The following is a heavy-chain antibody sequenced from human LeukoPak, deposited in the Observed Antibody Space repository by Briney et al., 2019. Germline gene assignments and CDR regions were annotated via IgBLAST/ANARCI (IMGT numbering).Heavy chain of an antibody. Sequence: PGGSLRLSCAASGFTFSSYAMSWVRQAPGKGLEWVSAISGSGGSTYYADFVKGRFTSSRDNSMNTLYLQMNSLRADDTAVYSCAKGKPRIAASRFQYFDYWGQGTLVTVSS. J-gene: IGHJ4*02. V-gene: IGHV3-23*01. CDR2: ISGSGGST. CDR1: GFTFSSYA. D-gene: IGHD6-13*01. CDR3: AKGKPRIAASRFQYFDY.